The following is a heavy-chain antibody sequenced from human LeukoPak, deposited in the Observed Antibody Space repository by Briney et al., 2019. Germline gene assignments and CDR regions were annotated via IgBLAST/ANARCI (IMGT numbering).Heavy chain of an antibody. Sequence: GESLKISCKGSGYSFTSYWIGWVRQMPGKGLEWMGIIYPGDSDTRYSPSFQGQVTISADKSISTAYLQWSSLKASDTAMYYCAGITTTVTELFDYWGQGTLVTVSS. CDR2: IYPGDSDT. J-gene: IGHJ4*02. V-gene: IGHV5-51*01. CDR3: AGITTTVTELFDY. CDR1: GYSFTSYW. D-gene: IGHD4-17*01.